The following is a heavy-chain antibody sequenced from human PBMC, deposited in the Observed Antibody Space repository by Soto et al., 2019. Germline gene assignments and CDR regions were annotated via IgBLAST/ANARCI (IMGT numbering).Heavy chain of an antibody. D-gene: IGHD2-21*02. CDR3: AKDLGGGDFLYYFDY. J-gene: IGHJ4*02. CDR1: GFTFSSYA. CDR2: ISGSGGST. V-gene: IGHV3-23*01. Sequence: PGGSLRLSCAASGFTFSSYAMSLVRQAPGKGLEWVSAISGSGGSTYYADSVKGRFTISRDNSKNTLYLQMNSLRAEDTAVYYCAKDLGGGDFLYYFDYWGQGTLVTVSS.